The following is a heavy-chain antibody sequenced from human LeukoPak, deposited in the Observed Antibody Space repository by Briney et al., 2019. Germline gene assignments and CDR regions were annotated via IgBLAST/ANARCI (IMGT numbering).Heavy chain of an antibody. CDR2: ISTSSSYI. CDR3: ARGREMATRLHDAFDF. CDR1: GFTFSSYT. V-gene: IGHV3-21*01. Sequence: GGSLRLSCAASGFTFSSYTMNWVRRAPGKGLEWVSFISTSSSYIYYADSVKGRFTISRDNAKNSLFLQMNSLRAEDTAVYYCARGREMATRLHDAFDFWGQGTMVTVSS. J-gene: IGHJ3*01. D-gene: IGHD5-24*01.